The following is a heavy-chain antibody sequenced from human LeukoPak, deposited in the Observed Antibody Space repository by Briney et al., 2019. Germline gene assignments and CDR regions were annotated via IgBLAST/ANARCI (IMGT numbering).Heavy chain of an antibody. V-gene: IGHV3-48*04. J-gene: IGHJ1*01. D-gene: IGHD3-16*01. CDR3: ARSVAWGEKYFQH. CDR2: ISSSSTI. CDR1: GFTFSSYS. Sequence: PGGSLRLSCAASGFTFSSYSMNWVRQAPGRGLEWVSYISSSSTIYYADSVKGRFTISRDNAKNSLYLQMNSLRAEDTAVYYCARSVAWGEKYFQHWGQGTLVTVSS.